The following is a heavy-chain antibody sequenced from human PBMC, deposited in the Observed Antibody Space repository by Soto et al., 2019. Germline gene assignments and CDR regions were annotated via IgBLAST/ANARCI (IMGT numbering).Heavy chain of an antibody. V-gene: IGHV3-33*01. Sequence: PGGSLRLSCAASGFTFSSYGMHWVRQAPGKGLEWVAVIWYDGSNKYYADSVKGRFTIARDNSKNTLYLQMNSLSAEDTAVYYWAREESHTTPPYYYYGMDVWGQGTTVTVSS. CDR1: GFTFSSYG. D-gene: IGHD1-26*01. CDR3: AREESHTTPPYYYYGMDV. J-gene: IGHJ6*02. CDR2: IWYDGSNK.